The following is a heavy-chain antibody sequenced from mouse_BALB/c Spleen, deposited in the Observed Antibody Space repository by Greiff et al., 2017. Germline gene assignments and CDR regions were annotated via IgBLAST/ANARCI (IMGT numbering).Heavy chain of an antibody. CDR3: AMYEGAY. CDR1: GYTFTDYN. J-gene: IGHJ3*01. Sequence: VQLPQSGPELVKPGASVKISCKASGYTFTDYNMHWVKQSHGKSLEWIGYIYPYNGGTGYNQKFKSKATLTVDNSSSTAYMELRSLTSEDSAVYYCAMYEGAYWGQGTLVTVSA. CDR2: IYPYNGGT. D-gene: IGHD2-14*01. V-gene: IGHV1S29*02.